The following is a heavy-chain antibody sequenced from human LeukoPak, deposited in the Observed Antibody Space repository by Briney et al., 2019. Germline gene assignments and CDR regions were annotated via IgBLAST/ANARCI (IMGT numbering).Heavy chain of an antibody. V-gene: IGHV3-48*01. D-gene: IGHD2-15*01. CDR3: AREFSRPDCSGGSCYEMVDS. CDR2: ISSSSSTK. J-gene: IGHJ4*02. Sequence: PGGSLRPSCAASGLTFSTYSMNWVRQAPGKGLEWVSYISSSSSTKYYADSVKGRFTISRDNAKNSLYLQMNSLTAEDTAVYYCAREFSRPDCSGGSCYEMVDSWGQGTLVTVSS. CDR1: GLTFSTYS.